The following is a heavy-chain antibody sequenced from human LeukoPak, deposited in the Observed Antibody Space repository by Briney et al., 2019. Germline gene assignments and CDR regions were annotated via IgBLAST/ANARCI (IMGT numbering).Heavy chain of an antibody. J-gene: IGHJ4*02. Sequence: GGSLRLSCAASRFTFSSYSMNWVRQAPGKGLEWVASISITSRDIYYADSVKGRFTVSRDNAENSLYLQMNSLRVEDTAVYYCLRGDRRDYWGQGTLVTVSS. CDR2: ISITSRDI. CDR3: LRGDRRDY. CDR1: RFTFSSYS. V-gene: IGHV3-21*01.